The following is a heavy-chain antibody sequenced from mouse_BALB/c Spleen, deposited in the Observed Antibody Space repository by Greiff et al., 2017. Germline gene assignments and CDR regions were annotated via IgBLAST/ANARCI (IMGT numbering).Heavy chain of an antibody. D-gene: IGHD2-3*01. CDR3: ARYMYDGYYYAMDY. Sequence: EVQLVESGPSLVKPSQTLSLTCSVTGDSITSGYWNWIRKFPGNKLEYMGYISYSGSTYYNPSLKSRISITRDTSKNQYYLQLNSVTTEDTATYYCARYMYDGYYYAMDYWGQGTSVTVSS. V-gene: IGHV3-8*02. CDR1: GDSITSGY. CDR2: ISYSGST. J-gene: IGHJ4*01.